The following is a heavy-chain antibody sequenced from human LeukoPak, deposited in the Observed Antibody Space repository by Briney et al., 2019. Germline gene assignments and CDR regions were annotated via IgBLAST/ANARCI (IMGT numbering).Heavy chain of an antibody. J-gene: IGHJ4*02. CDR2: INPNSGGT. D-gene: IGHD6-19*01. CDR1: GYTFTGYY. V-gene: IGHV1-2*02. Sequence: ASVKVSCKASGYTFTGYYMHWVRQAPGQGLEWMGWINPNSGGTNYAQKFQGRVTMTRDTSTSTVYMELSSLRSEDTAVYYCARPSVTGKRRDPYSSGWYRHFDYWGQGTLVTVSS. CDR3: ARPSVTGKRRDPYSSGWYRHFDY.